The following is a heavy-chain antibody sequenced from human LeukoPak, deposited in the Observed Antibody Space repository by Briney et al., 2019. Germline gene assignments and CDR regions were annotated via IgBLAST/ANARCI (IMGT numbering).Heavy chain of an antibody. V-gene: IGHV3-21*01. Sequence: GRSLRLSCAASGFTFSSYSMNWVRQAPGKGLEWVSSISSSSSYIYYADSVKGRFTISRDNAKNSLYLQMNSLRAEDTAVYYCARGHYDILTGYYKEGYWGQGTLVTVSS. CDR2: ISSSSSYI. J-gene: IGHJ4*02. CDR3: ARGHYDILTGYYKEGY. CDR1: GFTFSSYS. D-gene: IGHD3-9*01.